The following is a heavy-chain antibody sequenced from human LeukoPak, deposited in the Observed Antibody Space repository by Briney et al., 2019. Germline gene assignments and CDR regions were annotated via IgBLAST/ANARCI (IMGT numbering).Heavy chain of an antibody. V-gene: IGHV4-39*01. CDR2: IYYSGST. D-gene: IGHD5-18*01. Sequence: PSETLSLTCTVSGGSISSSSYYWGWIRQPPGEGLEWIGSIYYSGSTYYNPSLKSRVTISVDTSKNQFSLKLSSVTAADTAVYYCARRIQLWLHAFDIWGQGTMVTVSS. CDR1: GGSISSSSYY. CDR3: ARRIQLWLHAFDI. J-gene: IGHJ3*02.